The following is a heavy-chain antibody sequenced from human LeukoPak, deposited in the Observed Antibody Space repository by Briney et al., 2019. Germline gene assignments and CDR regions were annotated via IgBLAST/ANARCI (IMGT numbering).Heavy chain of an antibody. J-gene: IGHJ4*02. D-gene: IGHD3-22*01. Sequence: XXPGKXXXXXGTIYHSGSTYYNPSLKSRVTISVDTSKNQFSLKLSSVTAADTAVYYCARDSYYYDSSAYYYYWGQGTLVTVSS. CDR3: ARDSYYYDSSAYYYY. V-gene: IGHV4-38-2*02. CDR2: IYHSGST.